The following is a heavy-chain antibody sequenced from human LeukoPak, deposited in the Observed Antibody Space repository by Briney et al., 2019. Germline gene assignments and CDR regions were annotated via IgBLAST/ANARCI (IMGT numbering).Heavy chain of an antibody. CDR3: ARGSGETGGYYYVY. CDR1: GGSFSRYA. V-gene: IGHV1-69*13. J-gene: IGHJ4*02. CDR2: IIPIFGTG. D-gene: IGHD3-22*01. Sequence: SVKVSCKASGGSFSRYAISWVRQAPGQGLEWMGGIIPIFGTGNYAQKFQGRVTITADESTRTAYMELRTLRSEDTAIYYCARGSGETGGYYYVYWGRGTPVTVSS.